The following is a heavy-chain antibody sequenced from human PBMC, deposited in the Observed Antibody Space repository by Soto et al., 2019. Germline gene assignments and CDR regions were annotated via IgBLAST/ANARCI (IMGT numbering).Heavy chain of an antibody. Sequence: ASVKVSCKASGYTFTSYAMHWVRQAPGQRLEWMGWISAGNGNTKYSQKFQGRVTITRDTSASTAYMELSSLRSEDTAVYYCAIVDGADYYYYYGMDVCGQGSTVTV. V-gene: IGHV1-3*01. CDR2: ISAGNGNT. J-gene: IGHJ6*02. CDR3: AIVDGADYYYYYGMDV. CDR1: GYTFTSYA.